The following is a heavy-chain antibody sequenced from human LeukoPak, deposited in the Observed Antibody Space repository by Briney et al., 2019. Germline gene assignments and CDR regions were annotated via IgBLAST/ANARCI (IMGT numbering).Heavy chain of an antibody. CDR1: GFTFSSYG. V-gene: IGHV3-30*02. CDR2: IWYDGSNK. CDR3: AKDGAENRKAAEYFQH. D-gene: IGHD1-14*01. Sequence: HPGGSLRLSCAASGFTFSSYGMHWVRQAPGKGLEWVAVIWYDGSNKYYADSVKGRFTISRDNSKNTLYLQMNSLRAEDTAVYYCAKDGAENRKAAEYFQHWGQGTLVTVSS. J-gene: IGHJ1*01.